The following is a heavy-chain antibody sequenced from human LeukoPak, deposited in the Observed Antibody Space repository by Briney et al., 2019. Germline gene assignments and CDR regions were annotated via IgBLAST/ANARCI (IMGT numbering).Heavy chain of an antibody. CDR2: VKSKTDGGTT. Sequence: GGSLRLSCAASGFTFSSHSMSWVRQPPGKGLEWVGRVKSKTDGGTTDYAAPVKGRFTISRDDSKNTLYLQMNSLKTEDTAVYYCTTATVTPGAFDIWGQGTMVTVSS. CDR1: GFTFSSHS. CDR3: TTATVTPGAFDI. D-gene: IGHD4-17*01. J-gene: IGHJ3*02. V-gene: IGHV3-15*01.